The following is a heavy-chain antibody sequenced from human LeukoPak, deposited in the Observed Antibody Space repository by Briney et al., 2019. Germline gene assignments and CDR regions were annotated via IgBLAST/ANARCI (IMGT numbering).Heavy chain of an antibody. CDR2: INSDGSST. D-gene: IGHD2-2*01. CDR3: ARGLGYCSSTSCQNPKYYYYMDV. V-gene: IGHV3-74*01. CDR1: GFTFSSYW. Sequence: GGSLRLSCAASGFTFSSYWMHWVRQAPGKGLVWVSRINSDGSSTSYADSVKGRFTISRDNAKNTLYLQMNSLRAEDTAVYYCARGLGYCSSTSCQNPKYYYYMDVWGKGTTVTVSS. J-gene: IGHJ6*03.